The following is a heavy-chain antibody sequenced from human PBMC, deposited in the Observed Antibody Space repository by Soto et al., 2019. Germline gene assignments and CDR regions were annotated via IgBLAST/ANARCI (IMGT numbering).Heavy chain of an antibody. CDR3: ARNMVVVVAAANWLDP. CDR2: IYYSGST. Sequence: PSETLSLTCTVSDGSISSGGYYWNWIRQHPGKGLEWIGYIYYSGSTYYNPSLKRRVTISVDTSKNQFSLKMRSVTAADTAVYYCARNMVVVVAAANWLDPWGQGTLVTVSS. J-gene: IGHJ5*02. D-gene: IGHD2-15*01. V-gene: IGHV4-31*03. CDR1: DGSISSGGYY.